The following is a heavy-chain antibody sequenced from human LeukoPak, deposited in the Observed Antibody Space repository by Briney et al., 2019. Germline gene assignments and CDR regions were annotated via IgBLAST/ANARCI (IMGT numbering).Heavy chain of an antibody. CDR1: GFTFSSYS. J-gene: IGHJ4*02. D-gene: IGHD2-2*01. Sequence: TGGSLRLSCAASGFTFSSYSMNWVRQAPGKGLEWVSSISSSSSYIYYADSVKGRFTISRDNAKNSLYLQMNSLRAADTAVYYCARDAPNDCSSTSCPLDYWGQGTLVTVSS. CDR3: ARDAPNDCSSTSCPLDY. V-gene: IGHV3-21*01. CDR2: ISSSSSYI.